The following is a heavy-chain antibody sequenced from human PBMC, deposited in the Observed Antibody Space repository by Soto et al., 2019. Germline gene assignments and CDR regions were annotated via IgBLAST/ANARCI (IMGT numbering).Heavy chain of an antibody. D-gene: IGHD1-26*01. Sequence: QLQLQESGPGLVKPSETLSLTCTVSGGSISSNSYYWGWIRQPPGKGLEWIGSIYYSGSTYYNPSLQIRVTISVDTSKNQFSLRLSSVTAADTAVYYCAKWGGDPSLYGMDVWGQGTTVTVSS. CDR2: IYYSGST. J-gene: IGHJ6*02. V-gene: IGHV4-39*01. CDR1: GGSISSNSYY. CDR3: AKWGGDPSLYGMDV.